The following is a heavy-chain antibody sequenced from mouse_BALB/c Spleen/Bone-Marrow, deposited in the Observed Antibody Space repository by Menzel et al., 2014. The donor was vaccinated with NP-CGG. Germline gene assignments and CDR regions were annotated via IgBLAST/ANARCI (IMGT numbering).Heavy chain of an antibody. J-gene: IGHJ1*01. CDR3: SRLRMITTYFDV. Sequence: DVMLVESGGGSAKPGGPLQLSCAASGFTFSTYAMSWVRQTPEKRLEWVATISSSGSYTYYPDSVKGRFTISRDNAKNTLYLQMSSLRSEDTAMFYCSRLRMITTYFDVWGAGTTVTVSS. CDR2: ISSSGSYT. D-gene: IGHD2-4*01. CDR1: GFTFSTYA. V-gene: IGHV5-9-1*01.